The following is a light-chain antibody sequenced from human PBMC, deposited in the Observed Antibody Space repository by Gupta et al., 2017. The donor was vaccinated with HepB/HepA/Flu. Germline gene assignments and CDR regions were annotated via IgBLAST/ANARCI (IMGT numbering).Light chain of an antibody. J-gene: IGKJ1*01. CDR3: MQGTHWPRT. V-gene: IGKV2-30*02. CDR1: QSLVHSDGKTY. CDR2: RAS. Sequence: DVVMTQSPLSLPVTLGQPASISCRSNQSLVHSDGKTYLNWFHQRPGQSPRRLIYRASDRDSGVPDRFSGSGSGTDFTLKISRGEAEDVGIYYCMQGTHWPRTFGQGTKVEIK.